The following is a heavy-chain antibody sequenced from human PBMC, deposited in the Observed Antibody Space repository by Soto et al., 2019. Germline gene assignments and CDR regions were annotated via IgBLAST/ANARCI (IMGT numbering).Heavy chain of an antibody. CDR1: GYTITSYS. V-gene: IGHV1-18*01. CDR3: ARDVGYGLIDY. D-gene: IGHD5-18*01. CDR2: ISAYNGNT. Sequence: QVQLVQSGAEVKKPGASVKVSCKASGYTITSYSINWVRQAPGQGLEWMGWISAYNGNTYHARKLQGRVTMTTDTSTSTAYMELRSLRSDDTAVYYCARDVGYGLIDYWGQGTLVTVSS. J-gene: IGHJ4*02.